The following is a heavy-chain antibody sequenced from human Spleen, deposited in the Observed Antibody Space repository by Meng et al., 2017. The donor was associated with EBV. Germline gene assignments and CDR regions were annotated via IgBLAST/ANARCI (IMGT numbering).Heavy chain of an antibody. CDR3: ARLPGLDY. V-gene: IGHV1-3*01. CDR2: INVVNGDT. J-gene: IGHJ4*02. D-gene: IGHD3-10*01. CDR1: GYTFTDYA. Sequence: QVNVVQAWAGVKKPGASGKVSCKASGYTFTDYAMHWVRQAPGHRLEWMWWINVVNGDTKYSHKFQDRVTITRDTSANTVYMELTSLTSEDTAIYYCARLPGLDYWGPGTLVTVSS.